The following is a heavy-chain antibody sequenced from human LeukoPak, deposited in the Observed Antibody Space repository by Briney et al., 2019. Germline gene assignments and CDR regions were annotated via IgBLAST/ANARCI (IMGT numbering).Heavy chain of an antibody. Sequence: SETLSLTCTVSGASITSYYWTWIRQPPGKGLEWLGHIYYTGTTNYNPSLKSRVTISVDTSKNQFSLRLTSVTAADTAVYFCARSGSGLNWFDPWGQGTLVTVSS. CDR3: ARSGSGLNWFDP. J-gene: IGHJ5*02. V-gene: IGHV4-59*01. D-gene: IGHD3-10*01. CDR1: GASITSYY. CDR2: IYYTGTT.